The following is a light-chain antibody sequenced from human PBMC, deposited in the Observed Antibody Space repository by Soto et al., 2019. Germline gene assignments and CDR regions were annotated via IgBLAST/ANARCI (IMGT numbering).Light chain of an antibody. CDR3: CSYAGSQIHYV. CDR1: SSDVGGYNH. Sequence: QSALTQPRSVSGSPGQSVTISCTGTSSDVGGYNHVSWYQQHPGKAPKLVIFDVTYRPSGVPDRFSGSKSGNTASLTISGLQPEDEADYYCCSYAGSQIHYVFGSGTQLTV. V-gene: IGLV2-11*01. CDR2: DVT. J-gene: IGLJ1*01.